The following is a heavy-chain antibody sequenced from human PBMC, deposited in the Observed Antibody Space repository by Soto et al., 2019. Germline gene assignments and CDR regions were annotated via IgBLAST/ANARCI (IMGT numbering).Heavy chain of an antibody. CDR1: GFTFSSYA. Sequence: GGSLRLSCAASGFTFSSYAMHWVRQAPGKGLEWVAVISYDGSNKYYADSVKGRFTISRDNSKNTLYLQMNSLRAEDTAVYYCARATGGGNSYYYYYYGMDVWGQGTTVTVSS. D-gene: IGHD2-21*02. CDR2: ISYDGSNK. V-gene: IGHV3-30-3*01. J-gene: IGHJ6*02. CDR3: ARATGGGNSYYYYYYGMDV.